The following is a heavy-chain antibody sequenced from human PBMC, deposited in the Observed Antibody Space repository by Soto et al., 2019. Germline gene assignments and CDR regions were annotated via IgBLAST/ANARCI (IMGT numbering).Heavy chain of an antibody. CDR2: IYPGDSDT. Sequence: GESLKISCKGSGYSFTSYWIGWVRQMPGKGLEWMGIIYPGDSDTRYSPPFQGQVTISADKSISTAYLQWSSLKASDTAMYYCARSDTFGYSYGYNFDYWGQGTLVTVSS. V-gene: IGHV5-51*01. D-gene: IGHD5-18*01. J-gene: IGHJ4*02. CDR3: ARSDTFGYSYGYNFDY. CDR1: GYSFTSYW.